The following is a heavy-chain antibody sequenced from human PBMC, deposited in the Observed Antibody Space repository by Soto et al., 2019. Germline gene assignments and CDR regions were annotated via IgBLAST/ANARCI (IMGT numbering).Heavy chain of an antibody. D-gene: IGHD5-18*01. CDR2: IHGDGGKI. CDR1: GFMFSAYW. V-gene: IGHV3-7*01. J-gene: IGHJ4*02. Sequence: PWGSLRLSCAASGFMFSAYWMSWVRQAPGKGLEWVASIHGDGGKIYYVDSVKGRFTISRDNAKRSLYLQMKSLRAEDTAVYYCARDFYGGYTYGPGDYWGQGALVTVSS. CDR3: ARDFYGGYTYGPGDY.